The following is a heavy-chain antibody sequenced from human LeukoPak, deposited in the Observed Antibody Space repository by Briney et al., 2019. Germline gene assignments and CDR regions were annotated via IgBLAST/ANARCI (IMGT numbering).Heavy chain of an antibody. J-gene: IGHJ4*02. CDR3: ARRDFWSGWKPFDY. Sequence: ASVKVSCKASENTFTGYYIHWVRQAPGQGLEWMGWINPNSGGTDYTQKFQGRVTMTRDTSINTAYMELSRLTSDDTAVYYCARRDFWSGWKPFDYWGQGTLVTVSS. CDR1: ENTFTGYY. CDR2: INPNSGGT. V-gene: IGHV1-2*02. D-gene: IGHD3-3*01.